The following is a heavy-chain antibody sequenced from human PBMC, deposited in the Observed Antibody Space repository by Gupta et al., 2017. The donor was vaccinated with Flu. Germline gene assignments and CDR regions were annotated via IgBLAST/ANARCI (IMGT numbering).Heavy chain of an antibody. CDR2: INHSGST. CDR1: GGSFSGYY. Sequence: QVQLQQWGAGLLTPSDTLSLTCPVYGGSFSGYYWSWIRQPPGKGLEWIGEINHSGSTNYNPSLKSRVTISVDTSKNQFSLKLSSVTAADTAVYYCARVGSSKGRIQLWRPFDYWGQGTLVTVSS. J-gene: IGHJ4*02. CDR3: ARVGSSKGRIQLWRPFDY. D-gene: IGHD5-18*01. V-gene: IGHV4-34*01.